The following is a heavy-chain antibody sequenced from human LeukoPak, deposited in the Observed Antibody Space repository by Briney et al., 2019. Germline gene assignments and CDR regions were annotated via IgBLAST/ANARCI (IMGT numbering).Heavy chain of an antibody. Sequence: PGGSLRLSCAASGFTFSSYAMSWVRQAPGKGLEWVSGISGSGGSTYYADSVKGRFTISRDNSKNTLYLQMNSLRAEDTAVYYCAKQSRYCTNGVCYTGLYYFDCWGQGTLVTVSS. J-gene: IGHJ4*02. V-gene: IGHV3-23*01. CDR2: ISGSGGST. CDR1: GFTFSSYA. CDR3: AKQSRYCTNGVCYTGLYYFDC. D-gene: IGHD2-8*01.